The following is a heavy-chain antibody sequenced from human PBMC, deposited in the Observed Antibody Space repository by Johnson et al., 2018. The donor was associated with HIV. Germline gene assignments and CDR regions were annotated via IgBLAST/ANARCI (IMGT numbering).Heavy chain of an antibody. CDR3: ARGGRYYDPGAFDI. Sequence: VQLVASGGGVVQPGRSLRLSCVASGFTFSSYAMHWVRQAPGKGLEWVAVISYDGSNDYYADSVKGRFTISRDNAKNALYLQMNSLRAEDTALYYCARGGRYYDPGAFDIWGQGAMVTVSS. D-gene: IGHD3-22*01. CDR2: ISYDGSND. J-gene: IGHJ3*02. CDR1: GFTFSSYA. V-gene: IGHV3-30*04.